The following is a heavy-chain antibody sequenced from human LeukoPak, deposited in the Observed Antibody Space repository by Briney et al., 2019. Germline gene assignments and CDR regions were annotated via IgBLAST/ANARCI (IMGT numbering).Heavy chain of an antibody. CDR1: GGSISSGDYY. D-gene: IGHD6-13*01. CDR2: IYYSGST. CDR3: ARGASGWYVSVFDS. Sequence: PSETLSLTCTVSGGSISSGDYYWSWIRQPPGKGLEWIGYIYYSGSTYYNPSLKSRVTISVDTSKNQFSLKLNSVTPEDTAVYYCARGASGWYVSVFDSWGQGTLVTVSS. V-gene: IGHV4-30-4*01. J-gene: IGHJ5*01.